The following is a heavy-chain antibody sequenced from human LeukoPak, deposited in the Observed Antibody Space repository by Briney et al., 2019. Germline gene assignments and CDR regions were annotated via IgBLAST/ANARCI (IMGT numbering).Heavy chain of an antibody. J-gene: IGHJ4*02. CDR1: GGSISSHY. CDR3: ARARIVVVPAATYYFDY. D-gene: IGHD2-2*01. CDR2: IYYSGST. V-gene: IGHV4-59*11. Sequence: SETLSLTCTVSGGSISSHYWSWIRQPPGKGLEWIGYIYYSGSTNYNPSPKSRVTIPVDTSKNQFSLKLSSVTAADTAVYYCARARIVVVPAATYYFDYWGQGTLVTVSS.